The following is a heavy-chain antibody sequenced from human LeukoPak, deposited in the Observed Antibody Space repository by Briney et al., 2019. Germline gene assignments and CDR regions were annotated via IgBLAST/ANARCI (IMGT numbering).Heavy chain of an antibody. CDR3: ATPPYGTDTYGSWFES. D-gene: IGHD3-10*01. CDR1: GIAFSQYS. Sequence: GGSLRLSCTASGIAFSQYSMHWVRQAPGKGLEWVAFILSDGSTKYYEDSVKGRFSISRDNSNKTLYLQMNSLSAEDTGMCYCATPPYGTDTYGSWFESWGQGTLVTVSS. J-gene: IGHJ5*01. V-gene: IGHV3-30*02. CDR2: ILSDGSTK.